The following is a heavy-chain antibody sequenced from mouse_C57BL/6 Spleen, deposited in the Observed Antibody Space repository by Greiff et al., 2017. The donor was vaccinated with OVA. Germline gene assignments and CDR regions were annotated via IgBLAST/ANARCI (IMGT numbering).Heavy chain of an antibody. Sequence: QVQLQQPGAELVKPGASVKVSCKASGYTFTSYWMHWVKQRPGQGLEWIGRIHPSDSATNYNQKFKGKATLTVDKSSSTAYMQLSSLTSEDSAVYDCAIDSWDYYAIDYWGQGTSVTVSS. J-gene: IGHJ4*01. CDR3: AIDSWDYYAIDY. D-gene: IGHD4-1*01. CDR1: GYTFTSYW. CDR2: IHPSDSAT. V-gene: IGHV1-74*01.